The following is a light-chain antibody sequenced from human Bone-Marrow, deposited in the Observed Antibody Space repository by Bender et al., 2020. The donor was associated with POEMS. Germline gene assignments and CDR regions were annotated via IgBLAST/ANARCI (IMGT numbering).Light chain of an antibody. J-gene: IGLJ3*02. CDR3: SSYTSSNTLV. Sequence: QSALTQPRSVSGSPGQSVTISCTGTSSDVGGYNYVSWYQQHPGKAPKLMIYAVNNRPSGVSDRFSGSRSGYTASLTISGLQAEDEADYYCSSYTSSNTLVFGGGTKLTVL. CDR1: SSDVGGYNY. V-gene: IGLV2-14*01. CDR2: AVN.